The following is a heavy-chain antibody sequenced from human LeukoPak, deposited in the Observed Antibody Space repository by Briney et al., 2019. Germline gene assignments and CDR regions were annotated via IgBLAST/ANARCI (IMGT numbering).Heavy chain of an antibody. CDR3: AKAAVATIANFDY. CDR1: GFTFSDYY. J-gene: IGHJ4*02. Sequence: GGSLRLSCAASGFTFSDYYMSWIRQAPGKGLEWVSYISSSGSTIYYADSVKGRFTISRDNSKNTLYLQMNSLRAEDTAVYYCAKAAVATIANFDYWGQGTLVTVSS. V-gene: IGHV3-11*01. CDR2: ISSSGSTI. D-gene: IGHD5-12*01.